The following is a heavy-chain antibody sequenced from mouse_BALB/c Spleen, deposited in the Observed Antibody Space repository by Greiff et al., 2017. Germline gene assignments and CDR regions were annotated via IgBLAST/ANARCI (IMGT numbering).Heavy chain of an antibody. CDR1: GYAFTNYL. CDR3: ARRSYYGNFPAMDY. CDR2: INPGSGGT. J-gene: IGHJ4*01. D-gene: IGHD2-1*01. V-gene: IGHV1-54*01. Sequence: VQLQQSGAELVRPGTSVKVSCKASGYAFTNYLIEWVKQRPGQGLEWIGVINPGSGGTNYNEKFKGKATLTADKSSSTAYMQLSSLTSDDSAVYFCARRSYYGNFPAMDYWGQGTSVTVSS.